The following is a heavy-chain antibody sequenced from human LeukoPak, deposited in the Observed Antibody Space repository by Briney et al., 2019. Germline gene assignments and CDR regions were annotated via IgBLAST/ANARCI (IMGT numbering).Heavy chain of an antibody. J-gene: IGHJ4*02. CDR1: GFTFSDYV. V-gene: IGHV3-23*01. CDR3: AKAPGYCSGSTCYLYFDY. D-gene: IGHD2-2*01. Sequence: GGSLRLSCAASGFTFSDYVMSWVRQAPGKGLEWVAGISGSGDYTYYADSVKGRFPIFRDNSKNTLFLQMNNLRVDDTAVYYCAKAPGYCSGSTCYLYFDYWGQGTLVTVSS. CDR2: ISGSGDYT.